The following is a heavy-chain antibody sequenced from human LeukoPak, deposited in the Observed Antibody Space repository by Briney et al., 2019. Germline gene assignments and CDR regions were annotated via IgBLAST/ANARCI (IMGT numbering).Heavy chain of an antibody. D-gene: IGHD2-2*01. Sequence: PGGSLRLSCAASGLTFSNYWIHWVRQAPGEGLVWVSRINTDGTTTSYADSVKGRFTISRDNAKNTVYLQMNSLRVEDTAVYYCARDLEDIVVVPAATDYWGQGTLVTVSS. CDR2: INTDGTTT. CDR1: GLTFSNYW. J-gene: IGHJ4*02. CDR3: ARDLEDIVVVPAATDY. V-gene: IGHV3-74*01.